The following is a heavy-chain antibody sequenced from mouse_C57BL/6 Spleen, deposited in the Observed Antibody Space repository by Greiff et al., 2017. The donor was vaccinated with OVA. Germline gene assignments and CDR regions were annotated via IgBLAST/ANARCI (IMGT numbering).Heavy chain of an antibody. CDR3: ASLDGYYAMDY. CDR2: INYDGSST. D-gene: IGHD2-3*01. J-gene: IGHJ4*01. V-gene: IGHV5-16*01. Sequence: EVKVVESEGGLVQPGSSMKLSCTASGFTFSDYYMAWVRQVPEKGLEWVANINYDGSSTYYLDSLKSRFIISRDNAKNILYLQMSSLKSEDTATYYCASLDGYYAMDYWGQGTSVTVSS. CDR1: GFTFSDYY.